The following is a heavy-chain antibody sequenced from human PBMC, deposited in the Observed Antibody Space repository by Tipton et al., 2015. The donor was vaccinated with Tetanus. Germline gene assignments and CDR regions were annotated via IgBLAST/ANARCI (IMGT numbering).Heavy chain of an antibody. CDR3: ARHQGGYFTPFDY. V-gene: IGHV4-39*01. D-gene: IGHD3-3*01. CDR1: GGSIRGGTFY. J-gene: IGHJ4*02. CDR2: IYESGDT. Sequence: TLSLTCTVSGGSIRGGTFYWGWIRQPPGKGLEWIGSIYESGDTYYIPSLKSRVTISVDTSKNQFSPNLNSMAAADTGVYYCARHQGGYFTPFDYWGQGNLVTVSS.